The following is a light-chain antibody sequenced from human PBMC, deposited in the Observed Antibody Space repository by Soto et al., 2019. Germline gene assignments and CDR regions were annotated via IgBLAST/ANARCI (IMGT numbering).Light chain of an antibody. CDR2: GAS. V-gene: IGKV3-20*01. J-gene: IGKJ1*01. Sequence: EIVLTQSPGTLSLSPGERATLSCRASQSVSSSYLAWYQQKPGQAPRLLIYGASIRATGIPDRFSGSGSGTEFTLTISRLEPEDYAVYYCQQYGSLPGTFGQGPKVEIK. CDR1: QSVSSSY. CDR3: QQYGSLPGT.